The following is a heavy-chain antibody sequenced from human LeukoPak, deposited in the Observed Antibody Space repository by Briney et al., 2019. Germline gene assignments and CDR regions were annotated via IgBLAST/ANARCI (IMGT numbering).Heavy chain of an antibody. Sequence: PGESLKISCKGSGYNFINYWIAWVRQMPGQGLECMGIIYPGDSDTRYSLSFRGQVTISADKSISTAYLQWSSLKASDTAMYYCARPTMVGGAGYYYGLDVWGQGTTVTVSS. J-gene: IGHJ6*02. CDR2: IYPGDSDT. CDR3: ARPTMVGGAGYYYGLDV. CDR1: GYNFINYW. V-gene: IGHV5-51*01. D-gene: IGHD4-23*01.